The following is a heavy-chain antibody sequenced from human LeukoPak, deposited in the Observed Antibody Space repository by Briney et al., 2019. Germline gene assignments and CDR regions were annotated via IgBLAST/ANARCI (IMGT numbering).Heavy chain of an antibody. D-gene: IGHD6-6*01. J-gene: IGHJ4*02. CDR2: IRYDGSNK. V-gene: IGHV3-30*02. CDR3: AKDAARRDSPYYFDY. Sequence: GGSLRLSCAASGFTFSSYGMHWVRQAPGKGLEWVAFIRYDGSNKYYADSVKGRFTISRDNSKNALYLQMNSLRAGDTAVYYCAKDAARRDSPYYFDYWGQGTLVTVSS. CDR1: GFTFSSYG.